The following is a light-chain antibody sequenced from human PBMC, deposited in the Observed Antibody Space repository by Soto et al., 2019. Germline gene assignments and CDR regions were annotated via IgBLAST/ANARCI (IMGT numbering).Light chain of an antibody. J-gene: IGKJ1*01. CDR3: QQSGSSPWT. Sequence: EKVMTQSPATLSVSPGERATLSCRASQSVSSNLAWYQHKPGQAPRLLIYGASSRATGIPDRFSGSGSGTDFTLTISKLEPEDFAVYYCQQSGSSPWTFGQGTKVDI. CDR1: QSVSSN. CDR2: GAS. V-gene: IGKV3-20*01.